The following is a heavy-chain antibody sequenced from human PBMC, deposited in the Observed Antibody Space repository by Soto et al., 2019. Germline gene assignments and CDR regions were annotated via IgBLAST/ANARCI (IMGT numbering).Heavy chain of an antibody. Sequence: QVQLVQSGAEVKKPGSSVKVSCKASGGTFTSYAVSWVRQAPGQGLEWMGVSIPIFGTANYARKFQGRVTITADKSRSTAYMELSRLRSEDTAVYYCAKLVGPAARRSSMDVWGQGTTVTVSS. D-gene: IGHD2-2*01. CDR2: SIPIFGTA. V-gene: IGHV1-69*06. CDR3: AKLVGPAARRSSMDV. J-gene: IGHJ6*02. CDR1: GGTFTSYA.